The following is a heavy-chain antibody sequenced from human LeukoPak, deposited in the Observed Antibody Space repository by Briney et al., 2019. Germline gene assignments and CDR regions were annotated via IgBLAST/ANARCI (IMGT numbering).Heavy chain of an antibody. CDR3: ARGRGLPVRPPNEGFLDY. J-gene: IGHJ4*02. CDR1: GFTFSSHT. CDR2: ISGSGVNT. V-gene: IGHV3-23*01. Sequence: GGSLSLSWAASGFTFSSHTMSWVRQAPGKGLEWVSGISGSGVNTYYANSVKGRFTISRDKFMNTLYLQMNSLRAEDTAVHYCARGRGLPVRPPNEGFLDYWGRGTLVTVSS. D-gene: IGHD6-6*01.